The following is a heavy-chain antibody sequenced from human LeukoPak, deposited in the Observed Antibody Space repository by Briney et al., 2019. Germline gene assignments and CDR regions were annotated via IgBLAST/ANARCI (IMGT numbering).Heavy chain of an antibody. CDR2: IYWDDDK. V-gene: IGHV2-5*02. CDR3: AHRVETTILDY. J-gene: IGHJ4*02. CDR1: GFSLSTTGVG. Sequence: SGPTLVKPTQTLTLTCTFSGFSLSTTGVGVGWIRQPPGKALEWLALIYWDDDKRYSPSLKSRLTISKDTSKNQVVLTMTNMDPVDTATYYCAHRVETTILDYWGQGTLVTVSS. D-gene: IGHD5-18*01.